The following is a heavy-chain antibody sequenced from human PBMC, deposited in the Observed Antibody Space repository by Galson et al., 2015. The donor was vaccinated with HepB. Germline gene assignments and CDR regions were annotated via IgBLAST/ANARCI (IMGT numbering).Heavy chain of an antibody. CDR2: INSDGSST. D-gene: IGHD2-2*01. Sequence: SLRLSCAASGFTFSSYWMHWVRQAPGKGLVWVSRINSDGSSTSYADSVKGRFTISRDNAKNTLYLQMNSLRAEDTAVYYCARVFLGYCSSTSCPGGDYWGQGTLVTVSS. CDR3: ARVFLGYCSSTSCPGGDY. J-gene: IGHJ4*02. V-gene: IGHV3-74*01. CDR1: GFTFSSYW.